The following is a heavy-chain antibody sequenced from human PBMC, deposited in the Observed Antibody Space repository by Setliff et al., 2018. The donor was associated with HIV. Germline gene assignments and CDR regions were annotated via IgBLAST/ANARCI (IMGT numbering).Heavy chain of an antibody. D-gene: IGHD3-22*01. CDR3: ARMIVLSASSPPNAFDI. V-gene: IGHV1-18*01. CDR2: ISAYNGNT. J-gene: IGHJ3*02. Sequence: GASVKVSCKASGYTFTGYGISWVRQAPGQGLEWMGWISAYNGNTNYAQKLQGRVTMTTDTSTSTAYMELRSLRSDDTAVYYCARMIVLSASSPPNAFDIWGQGTMVTVSS. CDR1: GYTFTGYG.